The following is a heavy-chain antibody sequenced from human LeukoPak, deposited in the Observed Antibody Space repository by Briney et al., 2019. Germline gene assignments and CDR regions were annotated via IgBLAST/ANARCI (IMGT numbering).Heavy chain of an antibody. J-gene: IGHJ4*02. V-gene: IGHV3-30-3*01. D-gene: IGHD3-16*02. CDR2: ISYDGSNK. CDR1: GFTFSIYA. CDR3: ARDYDYVWGSYLDY. Sequence: PGGSLRLSCAASGFTFSIYAMHWVRQAPGKGLEWVAVISYDGSNKYYADSVKGRFTISRDNSKNTLYLQMNSLRAEDTAVYYCARDYDYVWGSYLDYWGQGTLVTVSS.